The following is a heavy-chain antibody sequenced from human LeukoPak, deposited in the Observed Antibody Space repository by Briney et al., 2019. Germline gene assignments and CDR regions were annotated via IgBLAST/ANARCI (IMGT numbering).Heavy chain of an antibody. V-gene: IGHV1-2*06. J-gene: IGHJ4*02. CDR1: GYTFTGYY. D-gene: IGHD3-22*01. CDR3: ARVWYYYDSSGYPPAHYFDY. Sequence: ASVKVSCXASGYTFTGYYMHWVRQAHGQGLEWMGRINPNSCGTNYAQKFQGRVTMTRDTSISTAYMELSRLRSDDTAVYYCARVWYYYDSSGYPPAHYFDYWGQGTLVTVSS. CDR2: INPNSCGT.